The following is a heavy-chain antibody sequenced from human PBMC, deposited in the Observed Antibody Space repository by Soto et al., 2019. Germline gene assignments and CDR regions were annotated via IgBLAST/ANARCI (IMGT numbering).Heavy chain of an antibody. CDR2: IIPILGIA. D-gene: IGHD6-6*01. Sequence: ASVKVSCKASGGTFSSYAISWVRQAPGQGLEWMGRIIPILGIANYAQKFQGRVTITADKSTSTAYMELSSLRSEDTAVYYCAREGPSSSDAFDIWGQGTMVTVSS. J-gene: IGHJ3*02. CDR3: AREGPSSSDAFDI. CDR1: GGTFSSYA. V-gene: IGHV1-69*04.